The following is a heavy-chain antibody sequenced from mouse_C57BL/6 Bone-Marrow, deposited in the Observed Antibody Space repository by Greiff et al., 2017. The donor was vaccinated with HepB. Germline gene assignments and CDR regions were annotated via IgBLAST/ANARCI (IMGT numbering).Heavy chain of an antibody. CDR2: INPSTGGT. CDR3: ARYYSNSFAY. D-gene: IGHD2-5*01. Sequence: VQLQQSGPELVKPGASVKISCKASGYSFTGYYMNWVKQSPEKSLEWIGEINPSTGGTTYNPKFKAKATLTVDKSSSTAYMQLKSLTSEDSAVYYCARYYSNSFAYWGQGTLVTVSA. J-gene: IGHJ3*01. CDR1: GYSFTGYY. V-gene: IGHV1-42*01.